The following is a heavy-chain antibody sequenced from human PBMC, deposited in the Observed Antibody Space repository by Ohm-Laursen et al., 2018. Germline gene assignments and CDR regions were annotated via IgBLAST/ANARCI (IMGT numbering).Heavy chain of an antibody. V-gene: IGHV4-34*01. D-gene: IGHD6-13*01. CDR2: IDYSGST. CDR1: GGSFNGYF. Sequence: PSETLSLTCAVYGGSFNGYFWSWVRQPPGKGLEWIGEIDYSGSTDYNPTLRSRVTISVDTSKNQFSLRLNYVTAADTAVYFCARAHQFSSRIHAARYWGQGTLVSVSS. CDR3: ARAHQFSSRIHAARY. J-gene: IGHJ4*02.